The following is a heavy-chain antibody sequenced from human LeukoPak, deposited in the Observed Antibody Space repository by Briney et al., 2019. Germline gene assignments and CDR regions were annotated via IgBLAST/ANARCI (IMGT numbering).Heavy chain of an antibody. J-gene: IGHJ4*02. CDR2: IYYSGST. V-gene: IGHV4-59*01. CDR1: GGSISSYF. D-gene: IGHD5-18*01. Sequence: SETLPLTCTVSGGSISSYFWSWIRQPPGKGLEWIGYIYYSGSTNYNPSLKSRVTISVDTSKNQFSLKLSSVTAADTAVYYCARTVDTAMVLWGQGTLVTVSS. CDR3: ARTVDTAMVL.